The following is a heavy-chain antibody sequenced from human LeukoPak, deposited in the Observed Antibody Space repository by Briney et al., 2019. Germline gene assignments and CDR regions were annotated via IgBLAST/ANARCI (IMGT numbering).Heavy chain of an antibody. J-gene: IGHJ3*01. CDR2: IDTAGDT. Sequence: GGSLRLSCAASGFTFEASAMSWVRQAPGKGLEWVAVIDTAGDTYYRGSVRGRFTISRENGKNSLYLQMNSLRAEDTAVYYCSTGGAPAGYAYHLWGQGTLVTVSS. V-gene: IGHV3-13*01. CDR1: GFTFEASA. CDR3: STGGAPAGYAYHL. D-gene: IGHD3-16*01.